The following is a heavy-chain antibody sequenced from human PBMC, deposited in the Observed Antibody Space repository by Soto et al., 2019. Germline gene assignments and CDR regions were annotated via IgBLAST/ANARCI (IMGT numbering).Heavy chain of an antibody. V-gene: IGHV3-15*01. CDR2: IKSTSDGGTT. CDR3: TTTGTIDY. D-gene: IGHD1-1*01. Sequence: PGGSLRLSCVASGFTFSKAWMTWVRQAPGKGLEWVGRIKSTSDGGTTYYAAPVEGRFTISRDDSTNTVYLQMNSLKSEDTAVYYCTTTGTIDYWGQGT. J-gene: IGHJ4*02. CDR1: GFTFSKAW.